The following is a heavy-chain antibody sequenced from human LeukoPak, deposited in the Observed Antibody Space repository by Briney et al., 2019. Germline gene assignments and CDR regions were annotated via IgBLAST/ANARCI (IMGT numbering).Heavy chain of an antibody. CDR1: GGSFSGYYW. J-gene: IGHJ6*02. CDR3: ARVLYVGDSGSYYYYYYGMDV. D-gene: IGHD1-26*01. V-gene: IGHV3-74*01. CDR2: INSDGSST. Sequence: ETLSLTCAVYGGSFSGYYWMHWVRQAPGKGLVWVSRINSDGSSTSYADSVKGRFTISRDNAKNTLYLQMNSLRAEDTAVYYCARVLYVGDSGSYYYYYYGMDVWGQGTTVTVSS.